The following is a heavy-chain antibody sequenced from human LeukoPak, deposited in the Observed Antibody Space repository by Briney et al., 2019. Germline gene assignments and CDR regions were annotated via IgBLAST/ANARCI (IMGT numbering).Heavy chain of an antibody. J-gene: IGHJ4*02. CDR2: IYYSGST. V-gene: IGHV4-59*12. CDR3: ARGDMYFDY. CDR1: GGSISSYY. Sequence: SETLSLTCTVSGGSISSYYWSWIRQPPGKGLEWIGYIYYSGSTNYNPSLKSRVTISVDTSKNQFSLKLSSVTAADTAVYYCARGDMYFDYWGQGTLVTVSS.